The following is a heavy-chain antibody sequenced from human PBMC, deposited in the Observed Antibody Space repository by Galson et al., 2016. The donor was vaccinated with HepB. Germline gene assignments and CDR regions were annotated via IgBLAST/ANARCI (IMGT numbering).Heavy chain of an antibody. CDR2: INQDGSVE. CDR1: GFSIRNHW. CDR3: ARIAADGSTFDY. J-gene: IGHJ4*02. V-gene: IGHV3-7*03. D-gene: IGHD6-13*01. Sequence: SLRLSCAASGFSIRNHWMSWVRQAPGKGLEWVANINQDGSVEKYAGSVRGRFTVFKDNAKNSVYLQLNSLSADDTAMFYCARIAADGSTFDYWGQGTPVTVSS.